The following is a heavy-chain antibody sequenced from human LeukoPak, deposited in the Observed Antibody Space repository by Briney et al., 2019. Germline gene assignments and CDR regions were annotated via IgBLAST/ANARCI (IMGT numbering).Heavy chain of an antibody. J-gene: IGHJ4*02. CDR2: IWYDGSNK. Sequence: GGSLRLSCAASGFTFSSYGMHWVRQAPGKGLEWEAVIWYDGSNKYYADSVKGRFTISRDNSKNTLYLQMNSLRAEDTAVYYCARGRGYSGYDTDFDYWGQGTLVTVSS. CDR3: ARGRGYSGYDTDFDY. D-gene: IGHD5-12*01. CDR1: GFTFSSYG. V-gene: IGHV3-33*01.